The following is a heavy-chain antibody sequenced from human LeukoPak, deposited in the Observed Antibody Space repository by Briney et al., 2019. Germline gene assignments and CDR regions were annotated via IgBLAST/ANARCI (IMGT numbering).Heavy chain of an antibody. CDR3: ALLAVASDFDY. Sequence: GGSLRLSCAASGYTFSSYSINWVRQAPGKGLEWVSSISVGSNYIYYADSVRGRFSISRDDARNSLYLQMDSLRVEDTAVYYCALLAVASDFDYWGQGALVTVSS. D-gene: IGHD6-19*01. CDR1: GYTFSSYS. V-gene: IGHV3-21*01. CDR2: ISVGSNYI. J-gene: IGHJ4*02.